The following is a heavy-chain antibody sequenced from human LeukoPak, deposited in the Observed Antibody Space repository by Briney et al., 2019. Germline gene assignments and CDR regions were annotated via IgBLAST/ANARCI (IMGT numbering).Heavy chain of an antibody. CDR1: GGSISSYY. Sequence: SETLSLTCTVSGGSISSYYWSWIRQPAGKGLEWIGRIYTSGSTNYNPSLKSRVTISVDKSKNQFSLKLSSVTAADTAVYYCATSIWFVEPLYYFDYWGQGTLVTVSS. D-gene: IGHD3-10*01. J-gene: IGHJ4*02. CDR3: ATSIWFVEPLYYFDY. CDR2: IYTSGST. V-gene: IGHV4-4*07.